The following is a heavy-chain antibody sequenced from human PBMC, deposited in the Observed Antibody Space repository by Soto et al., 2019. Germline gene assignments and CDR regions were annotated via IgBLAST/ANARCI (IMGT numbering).Heavy chain of an antibody. CDR3: ARDERGDDSFDP. Sequence: QVQLVQSGAEVKKPGSSVKVSCKASGGTFSSYTISWVRQAPGQGLEWMGRIIPILGIANYAQKFQGRVTITADKSTSTAYMELSSLRSEDTAVYYCARDERGDDSFDPWGQGTLVTVSS. CDR1: GGTFSSYT. D-gene: IGHD4-4*01. CDR2: IIPILGIA. V-gene: IGHV1-69*08. J-gene: IGHJ5*02.